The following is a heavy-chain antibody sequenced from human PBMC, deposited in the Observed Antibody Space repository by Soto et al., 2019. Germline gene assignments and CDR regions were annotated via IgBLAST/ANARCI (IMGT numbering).Heavy chain of an antibody. CDR1: GYIFSSYW. J-gene: IGHJ2*01. CDR2: TNNDGSST. Sequence: EVQLVESGGGLVQPGGSLRLSCEASGYIFSSYWMHWVRQAPGKGLVWVARTNNDGSSTTYADSVKGRFTISRDNAKNTLYLQMKSLRAEETAVYYCARGMPGSRYFDLWGRGTLVTVSS. D-gene: IGHD2-2*01. CDR3: ARGMPGSRYFDL. V-gene: IGHV3-74*01.